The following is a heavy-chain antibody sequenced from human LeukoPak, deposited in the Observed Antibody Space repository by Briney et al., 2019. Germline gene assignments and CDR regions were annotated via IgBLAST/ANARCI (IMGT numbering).Heavy chain of an antibody. D-gene: IGHD6-13*01. CDR3: ARGSSRHYYYYMDV. J-gene: IGHJ6*03. CDR1: GGSISSHY. CDR2: TYYSGST. V-gene: IGHV4-59*11. Sequence: SETLSLTCTVSGGSISSHYWSWIRQPPGKGLEWIGYTYYSGSTNYNPSLKSRVTISVDTSKNQFSLKLSSVTAADTAVYYCARGSSRHYYYYMDVWGKGTTVTVSS.